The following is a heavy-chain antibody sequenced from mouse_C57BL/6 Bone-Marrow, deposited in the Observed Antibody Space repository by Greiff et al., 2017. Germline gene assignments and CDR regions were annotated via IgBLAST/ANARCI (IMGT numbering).Heavy chain of an antibody. CDR3: TTEGLRRGFAY. J-gene: IGHJ3*01. CDR1: GFNIKDDY. CDR2: IDPENGDT. D-gene: IGHD2-4*01. Sequence: EVQLQQSGAELVRPGASVKLSCTASGFNIKDDYMHWVKQRPEQGLEWIGWIDPENGDTEYASKFQGKATITADTSSNPAYLQLSSLTSEDTAVYYCTTEGLRRGFAYWGQGTLVTVSA. V-gene: IGHV14-4*01.